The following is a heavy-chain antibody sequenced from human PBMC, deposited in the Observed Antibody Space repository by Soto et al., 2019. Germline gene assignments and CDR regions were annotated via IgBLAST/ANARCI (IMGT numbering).Heavy chain of an antibody. V-gene: IGHV1-18*01. D-gene: IGHD6-19*01. CDR1: GYTFTSYG. CDR3: ARDPRWYSSGWHFDH. CDR2: ISASNGNT. J-gene: IGHJ4*02. Sequence: QVQLVQSGAEVKKPGASVKVSCKASGYTFTSYGISWVRQAPGQGLEWMGWISASNGNTNYAQKLQGRVTMTTDTTTSTAYMELRSLRSDDTAVYDCARDPRWYSSGWHFDHWGQGTLVTVSS.